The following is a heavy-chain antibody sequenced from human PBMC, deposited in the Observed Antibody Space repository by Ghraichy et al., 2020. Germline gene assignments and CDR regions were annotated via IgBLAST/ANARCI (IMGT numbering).Heavy chain of an antibody. V-gene: IGHV3-53*01. J-gene: IGHJ5*02. CDR2: IYSGGST. D-gene: IGHD1-26*01. CDR1: GFTVSSNY. CDR3: ARVGPEWELHP. Sequence: GGSLRLSCAASGFTVSSNYMSWVRQAPGKGLEWVSVIYSGGSTYYADSVKGRFTISRDNSKNTLYLQMNSLRAEDTAVYYCARVGPEWELHPGGQGTLVTVSS.